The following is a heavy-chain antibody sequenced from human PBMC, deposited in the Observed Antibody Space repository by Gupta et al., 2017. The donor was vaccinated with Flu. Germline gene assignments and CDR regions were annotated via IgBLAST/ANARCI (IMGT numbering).Heavy chain of an antibody. CDR1: GFTFVTYG. J-gene: IGHJ4*02. Sequence: QVQLVESGGCVVQPGASLRLSCTTSGFTFVTYGMPWVCQAPGKGLEWVAVIWYDGSNKYYADSVKGRFTISRDNSKNTLYLQMNSLRAEDTAVYYCATSPRGNSGSYSDYWGQGTLVTVSS. CDR3: ATSPRGNSGSYSDY. D-gene: IGHD1-26*01. CDR2: IWYDGSNK. V-gene: IGHV3-33*01.